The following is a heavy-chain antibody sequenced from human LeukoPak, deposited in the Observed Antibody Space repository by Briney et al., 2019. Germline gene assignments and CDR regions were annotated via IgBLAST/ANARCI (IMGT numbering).Heavy chain of an antibody. D-gene: IGHD6-19*01. V-gene: IGHV3-13*01. J-gene: IGHJ5*02. Sequence: GGSLRLSCAASGFTLSSYDMHWVRQPTGKGLEWVSGIDIPGNTYYPDSVKGRFTMSRESAKNSLYLQMNSLRAGDTAVYYCARAVAGTHWFDPWGQGTLVTVSS. CDR2: IDIPGNT. CDR3: ARAVAGTHWFDP. CDR1: GFTLSSYD.